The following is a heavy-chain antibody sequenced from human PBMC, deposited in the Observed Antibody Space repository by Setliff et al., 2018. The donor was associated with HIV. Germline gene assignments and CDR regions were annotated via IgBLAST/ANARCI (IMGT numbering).Heavy chain of an antibody. D-gene: IGHD1-26*01. CDR3: AGQAWDSGRNCYFVDY. Sequence: SETMSLTWTDAGGSVSSRTTYSWGWIRQPPGKGLEWIANIYQTGSIYYNPSLQNRVTLLLDMSKNQFSLKLSSATAADTAVYYCAGQAWDSGRNCYFVDYWCQGTLVTVSS. CDR1: GGSVSSRTTYS. J-gene: IGHJ4*02. V-gene: IGHV4-39*01. CDR2: IYQTGSI.